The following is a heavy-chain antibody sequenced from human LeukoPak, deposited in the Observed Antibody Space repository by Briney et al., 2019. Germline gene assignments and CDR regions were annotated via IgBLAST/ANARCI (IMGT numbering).Heavy chain of an antibody. V-gene: IGHV1-18*01. Sequence: ASVKVSCKASGYTFTSYGISWVRQAPGQGLEWMGWISAYNGNTNYAQKLQGRVTITTDTSTSTAYMELSSLRSDDTAVYYCARIGDGSYSVLDYWGQGTLVTVSS. CDR1: GYTFTSYG. CDR2: ISAYNGNT. J-gene: IGHJ4*02. CDR3: ARIGDGSYSVLDY. D-gene: IGHD1-26*01.